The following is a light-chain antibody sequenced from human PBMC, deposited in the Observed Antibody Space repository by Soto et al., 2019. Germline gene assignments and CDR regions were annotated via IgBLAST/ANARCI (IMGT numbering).Light chain of an antibody. Sequence: EIVLTQSPGTLSLSPGERATLSCRASQSVSSSYLAWYQQKPGQAPRLLMYGASSRATGIPDRCSGSGSGSVFTLTISRLEAEDFSVYYGPRYRAFGQGTKVEIK. CDR3: PRYRA. CDR2: GAS. V-gene: IGKV3-20*01. CDR1: QSVSSSY. J-gene: IGKJ1*01.